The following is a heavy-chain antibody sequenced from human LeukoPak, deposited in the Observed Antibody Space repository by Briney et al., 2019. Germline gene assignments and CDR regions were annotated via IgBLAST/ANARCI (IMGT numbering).Heavy chain of an antibody. J-gene: IGHJ4*02. CDR2: ISSSSYI. Sequence: GGSLRLSCAASGFTFSSYSMNWVRQAPGKGLEWVSSISSSSYIYYADSVKGRFTISRDNAKNSLYLQMNSLRAEDTAVYYCARAVRYDDSSGYYFDYWGQGTLVTVSS. D-gene: IGHD3-22*01. V-gene: IGHV3-21*04. CDR1: GFTFSSYS. CDR3: ARAVRYDDSSGYYFDY.